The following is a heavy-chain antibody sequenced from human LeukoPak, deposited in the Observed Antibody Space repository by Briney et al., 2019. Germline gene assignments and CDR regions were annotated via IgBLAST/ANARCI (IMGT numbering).Heavy chain of an antibody. J-gene: IGHJ3*02. CDR2: INPNSGGT. D-gene: IGHD2-2*02. Sequence: ASVKVSCKASGYTFTGYYMHWVRQAPGQGLEWMGWINPNSGGTNYARTFQGRVTMTRDTSISTAYMELSRLRSDDTAVYYCARVVCSSTSCYKDGFDIWGQGTMVTVSS. CDR3: ARVVCSSTSCYKDGFDI. V-gene: IGHV1-2*02. CDR1: GYTFTGYY.